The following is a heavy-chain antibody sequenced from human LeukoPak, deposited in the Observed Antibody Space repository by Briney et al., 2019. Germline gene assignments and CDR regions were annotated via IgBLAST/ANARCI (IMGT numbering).Heavy chain of an antibody. V-gene: IGHV3-23*01. CDR1: GFTFSSYA. J-gene: IGHJ4*02. D-gene: IGHD3-22*01. CDR3: ARDRETYVYDSFFDY. Sequence: GGSLRLSCAASGFTFSSYAMNWVRQAPGMGLEWVSAISGSGGSTYYADSVKGRFTISRDNSKNSLYLQMNSLRAEDTAVYYCARDRETYVYDSFFDYWGQGTLVTVSS. CDR2: ISGSGGST.